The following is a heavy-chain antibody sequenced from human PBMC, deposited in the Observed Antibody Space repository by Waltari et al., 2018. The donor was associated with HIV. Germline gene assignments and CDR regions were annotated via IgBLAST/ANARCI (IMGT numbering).Heavy chain of an antibody. CDR2: IYYNGNT. J-gene: IGHJ4*02. CDR3: ARRRSAQRQYLEDFDY. V-gene: IGHV4-39*01. CDR1: GGSVSSSSYY. Sequence: QLQLQESGPGLVKPSETLSLTCTVSGGSVSSSSYYWGWIRPPPGKGLEWIGNIYYNGNTYYNPSLKSRLTISVDTSNNQFSLKLSSVTAADTAVYYCARRRSAQRQYLEDFDYWGQGTLVTVSS. D-gene: IGHD3-10*01.